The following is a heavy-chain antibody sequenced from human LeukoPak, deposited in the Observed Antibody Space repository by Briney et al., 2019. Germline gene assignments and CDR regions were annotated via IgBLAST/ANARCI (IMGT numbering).Heavy chain of an antibody. V-gene: IGHV4-34*01. J-gene: IGHJ6*03. Sequence: PSETLSLTCAVYGGSFSGYYWSWLRQPPGKGLEWIGEINHSGSTNYNPSLKSRVTISVDTSKNQFSLKLSSVTAADPAVYYCARGRYYYDSSGSGYYYYMDVWGKGTTVTVSS. CDR1: GGSFSGYY. CDR2: INHSGST. D-gene: IGHD3-22*01. CDR3: ARGRYYYDSSGSGYYYYMDV.